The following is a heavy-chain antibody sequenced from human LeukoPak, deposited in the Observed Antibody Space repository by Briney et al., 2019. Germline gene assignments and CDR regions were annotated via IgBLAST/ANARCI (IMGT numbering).Heavy chain of an antibody. V-gene: IGHV4-30-2*01. CDR3: ARVRSPAAHLYYFDY. CDR1: GGSISSGGYS. CDR2: IYHSGST. J-gene: IGHJ4*02. D-gene: IGHD2-2*01. Sequence: SQTLSLTCAVSGGSISSGGYSWSWIRQPPGKGLEWIGYIYHSGSTYYNPSLKSRVTISVGRSKNQFSLKLSSVTAADTAVYYCARVRSPAAHLYYFDYWGQGTLVTVSS.